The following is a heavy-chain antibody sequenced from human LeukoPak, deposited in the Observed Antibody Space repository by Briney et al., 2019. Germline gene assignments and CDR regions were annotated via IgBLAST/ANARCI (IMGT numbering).Heavy chain of an antibody. J-gene: IGHJ6*03. CDR2: IYYSGST. CDR3: ARVDPAGLPPDSSGYWVYYYYMDV. CDR1: GGSISSYY. Sequence: SETLSLTCTVSGGSISSYYWSWIRQPPGKGLEWIGYIYYSGSTNYNPSLKSRVTISVDTSKNQFSLKLSSVTAADTAVYYRARVDPAGLPPDSSGYWVYYYYMDVWGKGTTVTVSS. D-gene: IGHD3-22*01. V-gene: IGHV4-59*01.